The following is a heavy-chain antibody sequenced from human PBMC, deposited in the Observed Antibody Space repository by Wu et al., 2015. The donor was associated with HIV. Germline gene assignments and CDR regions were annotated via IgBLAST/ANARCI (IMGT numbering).Heavy chain of an antibody. J-gene: IGHJ6*03. Sequence: QVQLVQSGAEVKKPGSSVKVSCKASGGTFSSYAISWVRQAPGQGLEWMGGIIPIFGTANYAQKFQGRVTITADESTSTAYMELSSLRSEDTAVYYCARDTVRGVGYYYYYMDVWGKGDHGSPSP. CDR1: GGTFSSYA. V-gene: IGHV1-69*12. CDR2: IIPIFGTA. D-gene: IGHD3-10*01. CDR3: ARDTVRGVGYYYYYMDV.